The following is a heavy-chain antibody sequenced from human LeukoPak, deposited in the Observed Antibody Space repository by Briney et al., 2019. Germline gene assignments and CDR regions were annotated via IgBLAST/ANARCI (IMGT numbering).Heavy chain of an antibody. CDR1: GFSVSSNY. V-gene: IGHV3-23*01. CDR2: ISGSGGST. Sequence: GGSLRLSCAASGFSVSSNYMSWVRQAPGKGLEWVSAISGSGGSTYYADSVKGRFTISRDNSKNTLYLQMNSLRAEDTAVYYCAKGRVAGEYFQHWGQGTLVTVSS. D-gene: IGHD6-19*01. J-gene: IGHJ1*01. CDR3: AKGRVAGEYFQH.